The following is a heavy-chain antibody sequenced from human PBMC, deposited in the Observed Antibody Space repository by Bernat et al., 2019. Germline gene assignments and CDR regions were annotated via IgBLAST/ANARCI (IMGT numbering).Heavy chain of an antibody. J-gene: IGHJ4*02. V-gene: IGHV3-53*04. Sequence: EVQLVESGGGLVQPGGSLRLSGAASGFTVSSNYMSWVRQAPGKGLEWVPVIYSGGSTYYADSVKGRFTISRHNSKNTLYLQMNSPRAEDTAVYYCARGQGGRRQNYYFDYWGQGTLVTVS. CDR3: ARGQGGRRQNYYFDY. CDR2: IYSGGST. CDR1: GFTVSSNY.